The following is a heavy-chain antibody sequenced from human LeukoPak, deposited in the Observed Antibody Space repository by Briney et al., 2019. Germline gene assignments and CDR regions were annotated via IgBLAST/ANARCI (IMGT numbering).Heavy chain of an antibody. Sequence: SQTLSLTCTVSGXSISSGEDYWSWIRQHPGKGLECIWYIYYNRSTYYNPSLKSRVSISVDTCKNQFSLKLSSVTAADTAVYCCARDLLDTSMVHYWYFDLWGRGTLVTVSS. CDR3: ARDLLDTSMVHYWYFDL. D-gene: IGHD5-18*01. J-gene: IGHJ2*01. CDR2: IYYNRST. CDR1: GXSISSGEDY. V-gene: IGHV4-31*03.